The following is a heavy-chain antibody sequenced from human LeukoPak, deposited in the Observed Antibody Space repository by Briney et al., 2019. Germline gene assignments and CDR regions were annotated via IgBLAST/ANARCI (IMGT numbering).Heavy chain of an antibody. V-gene: IGHV1-46*01. CDR2: INPSGGST. J-gene: IGHJ4*02. D-gene: IGHD3-22*01. CDR1: GYTFTSYY. CDR3: ARAKITMIVVEVFDY. Sequence: ASVKVSCKASGYTFTSYYMHWVRQAPGQGLEWMGIINPSGGSTSYAQKFQGRVTMTRNTSINTAYMELSSLRSDDTAVYYCARAKITMIVVEVFDYWGQGTLVTVSS.